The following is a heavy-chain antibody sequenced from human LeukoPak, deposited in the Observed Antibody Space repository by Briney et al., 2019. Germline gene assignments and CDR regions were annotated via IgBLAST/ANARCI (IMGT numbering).Heavy chain of an antibody. D-gene: IGHD3-3*01. J-gene: IGHJ6*02. Sequence: SETLSLTCTVSGGSISSGDYYWSWIRQPPGKGLEWIGRIYTSGSTNYNPSLKSRVTISVDTSKNQFSLKLSSVTAADTAVYYCARGDFWSGYYHTSGMDVWGQGTTVTVSS. CDR1: GGSISSGDYY. CDR2: IYTSGST. V-gene: IGHV4-61*02. CDR3: ARGDFWSGYYHTSGMDV.